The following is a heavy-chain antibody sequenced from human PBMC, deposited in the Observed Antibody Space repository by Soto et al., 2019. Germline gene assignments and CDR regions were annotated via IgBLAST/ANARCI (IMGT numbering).Heavy chain of an antibody. J-gene: IGHJ4*02. CDR3: AKCGSEWLANAFDY. CDR1: GFTFDDYA. Sequence: PGGSLRLSCAASGFTFDDYAMHWVRQAPGKGLEWVSGISWNSGSIGYADSVKGRFTISRDNAKNSLYLQMNSLRAEDTALYYCAKCGSEWLANAFDYWGQGTLVTVSS. V-gene: IGHV3-9*01. D-gene: IGHD6-19*01. CDR2: ISWNSGSI.